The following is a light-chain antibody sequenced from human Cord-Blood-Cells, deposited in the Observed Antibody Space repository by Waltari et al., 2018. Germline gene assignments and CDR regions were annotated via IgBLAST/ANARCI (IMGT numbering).Light chain of an antibody. CDR1: SSDVGSYNL. Sequence: QSALTQPASVSGSPGQSITISCTGTSSDVGSYNLVSWYQQHPGKAPKRMIYEGRKRPLGVSNPFSGSKSGNTASLTIAGLQAEDEADYYCCSYAGSSTWVFGGGTKLTVL. CDR2: EGR. V-gene: IGLV2-23*01. CDR3: CSYAGSSTWV. J-gene: IGLJ3*02.